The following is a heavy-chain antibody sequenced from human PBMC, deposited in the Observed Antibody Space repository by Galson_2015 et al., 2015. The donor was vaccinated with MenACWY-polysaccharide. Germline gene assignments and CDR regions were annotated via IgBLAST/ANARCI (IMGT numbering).Heavy chain of an antibody. D-gene: IGHD1-7*01. J-gene: IGHJ3*02. CDR2: IQNVGRPK. V-gene: IGHV3-33*05. CDR3: ARETRRVVFHALEI. CDR1: GLTFRSSG. Sequence: SLRLSCAASGLTFRSSGMHWVRQAPGKGLEWVALIQNVGRPKAYADSVKGRFTISRDNFKNTLYLEMNSLRAEDTAVYYCARETRRVVFHALEIWGQGTTVPVSS.